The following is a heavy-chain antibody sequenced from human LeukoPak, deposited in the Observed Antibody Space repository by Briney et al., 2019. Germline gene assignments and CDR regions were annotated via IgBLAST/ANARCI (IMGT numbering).Heavy chain of an antibody. CDR3: ARESGNSWADY. Sequence: PSETLSLTCAVYGGSFSGYYWSWIRQPPGKGLEWIGEINHSGSTNYNPSLKSRVTISVDTSKNQFSLKLSSVTAADTAVYYCARESGNSWADYWGQGTLVTVSS. D-gene: IGHD6-13*01. V-gene: IGHV4-34*01. CDR2: INHSGST. J-gene: IGHJ4*02. CDR1: GGSFSGYY.